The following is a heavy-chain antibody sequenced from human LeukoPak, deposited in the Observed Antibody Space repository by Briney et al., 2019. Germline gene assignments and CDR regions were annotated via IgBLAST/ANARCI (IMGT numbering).Heavy chain of an antibody. Sequence: GGSLRLSCAASGFTFSSYWMSWVRQAPGKGLEWVAVISYDGSNKYYADSVKGRFTISRDNSKNTLYLQMNSLRAEDTAVYYCARVIRESDGYNSKTLDAFDIWGQGTMVTVSS. CDR3: ARVIRESDGYNSKTLDAFDI. CDR2: ISYDGSNK. CDR1: GFTFSSYW. J-gene: IGHJ3*02. D-gene: IGHD5-24*01. V-gene: IGHV3-30-3*01.